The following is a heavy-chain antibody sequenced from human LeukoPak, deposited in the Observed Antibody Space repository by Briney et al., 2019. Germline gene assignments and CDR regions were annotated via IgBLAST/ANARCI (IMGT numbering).Heavy chain of an antibody. D-gene: IGHD6-13*01. CDR3: AREGSSSWYRGRLDY. J-gene: IGHJ4*02. V-gene: IGHV3-21*01. CDR2: ISGNSGYV. Sequence: GGSLRLSCAASGFTVSSNYMSWVRRAPGKGLEWVSCISGNSGYVYYADSVKGRFTISRDNAKNSLYLQMNSLRAEDTAVYYCAREGSSSWYRGRLDYWGQGTLVTVSS. CDR1: GFTVSSNY.